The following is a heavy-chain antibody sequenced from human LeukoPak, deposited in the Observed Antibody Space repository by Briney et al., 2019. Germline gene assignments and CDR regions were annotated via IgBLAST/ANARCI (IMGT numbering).Heavy chain of an antibody. Sequence: TSETLSLTCAVYGGSFSGYYWGWIRQPPGKGLEWIGSIYYSGSTYYNPSLKSRVTISVDMSKNQFSLKLSSVTAADTAMYYCARHTAMPNNWFDPWGQGTLVTVSS. CDR3: ARHTAMPNNWFDP. V-gene: IGHV4-39*01. CDR1: GGSFSGYY. J-gene: IGHJ5*02. CDR2: IYYSGST. D-gene: IGHD2-2*01.